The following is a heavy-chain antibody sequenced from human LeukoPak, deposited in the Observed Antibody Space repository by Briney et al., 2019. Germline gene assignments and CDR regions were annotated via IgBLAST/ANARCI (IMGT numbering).Heavy chain of an antibody. CDR2: ISWDGGST. CDR3: ARDSAACRGCAFDL. Sequence: GGSLRLSCAASGFTFDDYTMHWVRQAPGKGLEWVSLISWDGGSTYYADSVKGRFTISRDNAKNSLYLQMNSLRAEDTAVYYRARDSAACRGCAFDLWGQGTVVTVSS. D-gene: IGHD3-10*01. V-gene: IGHV3-43*01. J-gene: IGHJ3*01. CDR1: GFTFDDYT.